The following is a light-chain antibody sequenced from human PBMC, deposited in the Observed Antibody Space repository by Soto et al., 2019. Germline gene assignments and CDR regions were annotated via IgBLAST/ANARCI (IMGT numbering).Light chain of an antibody. CDR2: GAS. V-gene: IGKV3D-15*01. CDR1: QSVSSN. J-gene: IGKJ5*01. Sequence: IVMTQSPAPLSVSPGERATLSCRASQSVSSNLAWYQQKPGQAPRLLIYGASTRATGIPARFSGSGSGTEFTLTISSLQSEDFAVYYCQQYNNWPPLFGQGTRLEIK. CDR3: QQYNNWPPL.